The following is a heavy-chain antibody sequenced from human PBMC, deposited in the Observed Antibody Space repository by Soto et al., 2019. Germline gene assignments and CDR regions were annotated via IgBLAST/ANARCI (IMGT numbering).Heavy chain of an antibody. CDR2: IYYSGST. V-gene: IGHV4-30-4*01. Sequence: QVQLQESGPGLVKPSQTLSLTCTVSGGSISSGDYYWRWIRQPPGKGLEWIGYIYYSGSTYYNPSIKSRVTISVDTSKNQCSLKLSSVTAADTAVYYCARRWSGSYYPYYYYYGMDVWGQGTTVTVSS. D-gene: IGHD1-26*01. J-gene: IGHJ6*02. CDR1: GGSISSGDYY. CDR3: ARRWSGSYYPYYYYYGMDV.